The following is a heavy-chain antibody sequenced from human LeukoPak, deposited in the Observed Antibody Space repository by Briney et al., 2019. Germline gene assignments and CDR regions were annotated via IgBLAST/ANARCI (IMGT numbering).Heavy chain of an antibody. CDR1: GFSFSSYS. D-gene: IGHD3-10*01. V-gene: IGHV3-21*01. CDR3: ARDPPTYYYGSGRGAFDI. Sequence: GGSLRLSCAASGFSFSSYSMNWVRQAPGKGLEWVSSISSSSSYIYYADSVKGRFTISRDNAKNSLYLQMNSLRAEDTAVYYCARDPPTYYYGSGRGAFDIWGQGTMVTVSS. CDR2: ISSSSSYI. J-gene: IGHJ3*02.